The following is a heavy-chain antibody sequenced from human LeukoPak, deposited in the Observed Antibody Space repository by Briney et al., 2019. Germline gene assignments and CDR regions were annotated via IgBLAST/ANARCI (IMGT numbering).Heavy chain of an antibody. CDR1: GFTFDDYA. CDR3: AKELNYAFWSGYIYGMDV. Sequence: LSGGSLRLSCAASGFTFDDYAMHWVRQAPGKGLEWVSGISWNSGSIGYADSVKGRFNISRDNAKNSLYLQMNSLRAEDTALYYCAKELNYAFWSGYIYGMDVWGQGTTVTVSS. CDR2: ISWNSGSI. J-gene: IGHJ6*02. V-gene: IGHV3-9*01. D-gene: IGHD3-3*01.